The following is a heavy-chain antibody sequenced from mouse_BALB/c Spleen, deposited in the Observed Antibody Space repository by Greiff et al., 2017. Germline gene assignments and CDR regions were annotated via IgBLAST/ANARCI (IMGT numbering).Heavy chain of an antibody. CDR2: ISSGGGST. Sequence: EVQRVESGGGLVKPGGSLKLSCAASGFAFSSYDMSWVRQTPEKRLEWVAYISSGGGSTYYPDTVKGRFTISRDNAKNTLYLQMSSLKSEDTAMYYCARQGGYRYDDGYAMDYWGQGTSVTVSS. V-gene: IGHV5-12-1*01. CDR1: GFAFSSYD. J-gene: IGHJ4*01. CDR3: ARQGGYRYDDGYAMDY. D-gene: IGHD2-14*01.